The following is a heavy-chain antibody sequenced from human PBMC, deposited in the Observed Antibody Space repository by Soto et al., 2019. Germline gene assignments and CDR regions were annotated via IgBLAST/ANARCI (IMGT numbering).Heavy chain of an antibody. CDR1: GGSISSGDYY. Sequence: SETLSLTWTVSGGSISSGDYYWSWIRQPPGKGLEWIGYIYYSGSTYYNPSLKSRVTISVDTSKNQFSLKLSSVTAADTAVYYCARDQAVAHYGPYGGFDYWGQGTLVTVSS. J-gene: IGHJ4*02. D-gene: IGHD6-19*01. V-gene: IGHV4-30-4*01. CDR3: ARDQAVAHYGPYGGFDY. CDR2: IYYSGST.